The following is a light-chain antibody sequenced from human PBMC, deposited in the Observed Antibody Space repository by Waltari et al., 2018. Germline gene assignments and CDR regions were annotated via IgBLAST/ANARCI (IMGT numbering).Light chain of an antibody. CDR1: SGPVIDVRF. CDR3: LLSFRSGWV. CDR2: DTR. Sequence: QAVVTQEPSLTVSPGETVTLTCASSSGPVIDVRFPSWRQQRPGQAPGPLIYDTRIKTMLTPDRVSGSLNGGRAVLTLSGAQPEDEADYYCLLSFRSGWVFGGGTRLIV. J-gene: IGLJ3*02. V-gene: IGLV7-46*01.